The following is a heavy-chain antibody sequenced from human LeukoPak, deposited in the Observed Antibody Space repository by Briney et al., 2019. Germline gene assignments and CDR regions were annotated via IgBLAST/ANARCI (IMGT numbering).Heavy chain of an antibody. CDR1: GGSISSYY. J-gene: IGHJ4*02. V-gene: IGHV4-4*07. CDR3: ASIAAAGTYTDY. CDR2: IYTSGST. D-gene: IGHD6-13*01. Sequence: SETLSLTCTVSGGSISSYYWSWIRQPAGKGLEWIGRIYTSGSTNYNPSLKSRVTISVDTSKNQFSLKLSSVTAADTAVYYCASIAAAGTYTDYWGQGTLVTVSS.